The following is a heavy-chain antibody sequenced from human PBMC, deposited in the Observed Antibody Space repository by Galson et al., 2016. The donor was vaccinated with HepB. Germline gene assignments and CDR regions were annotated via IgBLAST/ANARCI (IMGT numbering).Heavy chain of an antibody. D-gene: IGHD3-9*01. J-gene: IGHJ4*02. CDR2: ISHDGSNS. CDR3: AKGDYDVLRYSDH. CDR1: GFTFNVYG. Sequence: SLRLSCAASGFTFNVYGMHWVRQAPGKGLEWVASISHDGSNSYHVDSVKGRFTISRDNFKSTLYLEMNSLSGEDTAIYYCAKGDYDVLRYSDHWGQGTLVTVSS. V-gene: IGHV3-30*18.